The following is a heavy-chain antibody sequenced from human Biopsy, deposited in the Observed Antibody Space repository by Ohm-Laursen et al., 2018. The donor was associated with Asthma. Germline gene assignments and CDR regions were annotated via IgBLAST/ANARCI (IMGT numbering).Heavy chain of an antibody. CDR2: IFYSGAT. D-gene: IGHD5-12*01. V-gene: IGHV4-61*01. J-gene: IGHJ4*02. CDR1: GGSVSSDKYH. Sequence: TLSLTCSVSGGSVSSDKYHWSWIRQPPGKGLEWIAYIFYSGATNYNPALKSRVAQSIDTSKSQFSLRLNSLSAADTAVYYCARGTIVAGIDYWGRGTLVTVSS. CDR3: ARGTIVAGIDY.